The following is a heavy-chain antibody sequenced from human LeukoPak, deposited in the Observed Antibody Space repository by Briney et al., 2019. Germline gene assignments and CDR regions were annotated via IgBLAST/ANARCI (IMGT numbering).Heavy chain of an antibody. CDR2: INHSGST. CDR3: ASTTLWFGRNDAFDI. CDR1: GGSFSGYY. Sequence: SETLSLTCAVYGGSFSGYYWSWIRQPPGKGLEWIGEINHSGSTNYNPSLKSRVAISVDTSKNQFSLKLSSVTAADTAVYYCASTTLWFGRNDAFDIWGQGAMVTVSS. D-gene: IGHD3-10*01. J-gene: IGHJ3*02. V-gene: IGHV4-34*01.